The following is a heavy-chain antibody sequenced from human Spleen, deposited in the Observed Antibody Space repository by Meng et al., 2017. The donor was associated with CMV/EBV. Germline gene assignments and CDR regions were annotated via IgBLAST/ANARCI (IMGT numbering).Heavy chain of an antibody. V-gene: IGHV1-18*01. CDR3: AVSTYYLDSSGSYFDY. Sequence: ASVKVSCKASGYTFSSYGITWVRQAPGQGLEWMGWISVYNGDTKYAQKFQGRVTMTTDTSTRTAYMELRSLRSDDTAIYYCAVSTYYLDSSGSYFDYWGQGTLVTVSS. CDR1: GYTFSSYG. CDR2: ISVYNGDT. D-gene: IGHD3-22*01. J-gene: IGHJ4*02.